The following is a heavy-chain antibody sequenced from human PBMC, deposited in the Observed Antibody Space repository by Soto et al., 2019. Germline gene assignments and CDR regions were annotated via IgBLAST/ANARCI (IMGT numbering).Heavy chain of an antibody. CDR3: ARNGSYYDFWSGYYFGGGMDV. V-gene: IGHV4-34*01. CDR2: INHSGST. Sequence: QVQLQQWGAGLLKPSETLSLTCAVYGGSFSGYYWSWIRQPPGKGLEWIGEINHSGSTNYNPSLKSRVTISVDTSKNQFSLTLSSVTAADTAVYYCARNGSYYDFWSGYYFGGGMDVWGQGTTVTVSS. J-gene: IGHJ6*02. CDR1: GGSFSGYY. D-gene: IGHD3-3*01.